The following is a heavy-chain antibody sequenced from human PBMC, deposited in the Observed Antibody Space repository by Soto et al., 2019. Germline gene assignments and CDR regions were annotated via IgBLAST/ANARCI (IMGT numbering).Heavy chain of an antibody. D-gene: IGHD3-10*01. V-gene: IGHV3-48*02. CDR3: ARGGGFFDY. CDR1: GFTFSSYV. CDR2: ISIGSSTR. Sequence: EVQLVESGGGLVQPGGSLRLSCAASGFTFSSYVINWLRQAPGKGLEWVSYISIGSSTRYYADSVRGRFTISRDNAKNSLYLQMNSLRDEDTAVYYCARGGGFFDYWGQGTLVTVSS. J-gene: IGHJ4*02.